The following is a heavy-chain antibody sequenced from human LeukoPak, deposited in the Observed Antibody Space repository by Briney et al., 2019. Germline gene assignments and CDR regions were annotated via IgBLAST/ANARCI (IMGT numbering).Heavy chain of an antibody. Sequence: GGSLRLSCAASGFTFSSYAMSWVRQAPGKGLEWVSAISGSGGSTYYADSVKGRFTISRDNSKNTLYLQMNSLRAEDTAVYYCARSAVLRYFDWSPLQAFDIWGQGTMVTVSS. D-gene: IGHD3-9*01. CDR3: ARSAVLRYFDWSPLQAFDI. J-gene: IGHJ3*02. V-gene: IGHV3-23*01. CDR2: ISGSGGST. CDR1: GFTFSSYA.